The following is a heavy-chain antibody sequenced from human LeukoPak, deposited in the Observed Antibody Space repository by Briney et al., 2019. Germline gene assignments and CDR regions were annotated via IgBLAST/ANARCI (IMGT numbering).Heavy chain of an antibody. Sequence: SGTLSLTCTVSGGXISSYYWSWIRQPPGKGLEWIGYIYYSGSTNYNPSLKSRVTISVDTSKNQFSLKLSSVTAADTAVYYCAGHGRYYFDYWGQGTLVTVSS. CDR1: GGXISSYY. CDR2: IYYSGST. D-gene: IGHD1-26*01. V-gene: IGHV4-59*01. CDR3: AGHGRYYFDY. J-gene: IGHJ4*02.